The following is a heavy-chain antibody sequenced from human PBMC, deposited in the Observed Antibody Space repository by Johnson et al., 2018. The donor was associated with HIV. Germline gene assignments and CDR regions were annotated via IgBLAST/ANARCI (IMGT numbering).Heavy chain of an antibody. V-gene: IGHV3-11*04. CDR3: ARDRVGATAFDV. CDR2: ISGGGSAI. CDR1: GFTFSDYY. Sequence: QVQLVESGGGLVKPGGSLRLSCAASGFTFSDYYMSWIRQAPGQGLEWVSYISGGGSAIYYADSVRGRFTISRDNAKNSLYLQMNSLRAEDTAVYYCARDRVGATAFDVWGQGTLVTVSS. D-gene: IGHD1-26*01. J-gene: IGHJ3*01.